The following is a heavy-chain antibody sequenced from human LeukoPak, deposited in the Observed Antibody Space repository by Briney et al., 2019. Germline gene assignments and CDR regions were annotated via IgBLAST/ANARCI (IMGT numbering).Heavy chain of an antibody. CDR1: GFTFSNAW. J-gene: IGHJ4*02. CDR2: ITSKSDGGTT. Sequence: GGCLRLSCAASGFTFSNAWMSCVRQAPGKGLEWVGHITSKSDGGTTDYAAPVKGRFTISRDDSKNTLYLQMNSVRTEDTAVYYCTTYDILTGYYRALWYFDYWGQGTLVSVSS. D-gene: IGHD3-9*01. CDR3: TTYDILTGYYRALWYFDY. V-gene: IGHV3-15*01.